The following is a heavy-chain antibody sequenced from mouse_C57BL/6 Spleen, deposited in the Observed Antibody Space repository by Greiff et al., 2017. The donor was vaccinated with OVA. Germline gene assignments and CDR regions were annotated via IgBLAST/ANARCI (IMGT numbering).Heavy chain of an antibody. Sequence: QVTLKESGAELVRPGASVTLSCKASGYTFTDYEMHWVKQTPVHGLEWIGAIDPETGGTAYNQKFKGKAILTADKSSSTAYMELRSLTSEDSAVYYCTRLRREDYWGQGTTLTVSS. J-gene: IGHJ2*01. D-gene: IGHD2-12*01. V-gene: IGHV1-15*01. CDR2: IDPETGGT. CDR3: TRLRREDY. CDR1: GYTFTDYE.